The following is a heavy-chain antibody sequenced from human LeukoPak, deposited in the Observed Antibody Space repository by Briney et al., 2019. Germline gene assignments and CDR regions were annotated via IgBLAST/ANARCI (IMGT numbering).Heavy chain of an antibody. CDR2: IGSNGGST. Sequence: GGSLRLSCVASGFSFSSYAMQWVRQAPGKGLEYVSAIGSNGGSTFYADSVKGRFTISRDNSKNTLYLQMGSLRVEDTAVYYCARDHARDIVATYWGQGTLVTVSS. J-gene: IGHJ4*02. D-gene: IGHD5-12*01. V-gene: IGHV3-64*02. CDR1: GFSFSSYA. CDR3: ARDHARDIVATY.